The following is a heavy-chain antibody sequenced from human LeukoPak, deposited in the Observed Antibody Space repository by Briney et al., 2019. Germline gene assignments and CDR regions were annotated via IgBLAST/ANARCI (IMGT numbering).Heavy chain of an antibody. CDR3: AKRSSNGWWPEYFQH. D-gene: IGHD6-19*01. Sequence: HPGGSLRLSCAASGFMFSKYAMHWVRQAPGKGLECVAFIRHDGTKKDYADSVKGRFTISRDNAKNSLYLQMNSLRAEDAAVYYCAKRSSNGWWPEYFQHWGQGTLVTVSS. V-gene: IGHV3-30*02. J-gene: IGHJ1*01. CDR1: GFMFSKYA. CDR2: IRHDGTKK.